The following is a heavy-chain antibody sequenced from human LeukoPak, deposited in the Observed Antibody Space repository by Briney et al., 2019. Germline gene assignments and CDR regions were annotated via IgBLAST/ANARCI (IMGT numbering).Heavy chain of an antibody. D-gene: IGHD2-2*01. CDR2: IYYSGST. Sequence: SETLSLTCTVSGGSISSSSYYWGWIRQPPGKGLEWIGSIYYSGSTYYNPSLKSRVTISVDTSKNQFSLKLSSVTAADTAVYYCARRCSTSCYFSDYWGQGTLVTVSS. CDR3: ARRCSTSCYFSDY. V-gene: IGHV4-39*07. J-gene: IGHJ4*02. CDR1: GGSISSSSYY.